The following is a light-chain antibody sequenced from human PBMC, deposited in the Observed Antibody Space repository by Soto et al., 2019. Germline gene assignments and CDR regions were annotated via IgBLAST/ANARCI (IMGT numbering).Light chain of an antibody. J-gene: IGLJ2*01. V-gene: IGLV7-43*01. CDR2: NTS. Sequence: QTVVTQEPSLTVSPGGTDTLTCASSTGAVTSGYYPNWFQQKPGQAPRALIYNTSNKHSWTPARFSGSLLGGKAALTLSGVQPEDEAEYFCLLYYGAAGVFGGGTKLTVL. CDR3: LLYYGAAGV. CDR1: TGAVTSGYY.